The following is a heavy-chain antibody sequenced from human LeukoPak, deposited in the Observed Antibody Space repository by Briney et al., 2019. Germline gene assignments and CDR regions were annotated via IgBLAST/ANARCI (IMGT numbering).Heavy chain of an antibody. CDR1: GGSISSYY. J-gene: IGHJ6*03. Sequence: PSETLSLTCTVSGGSISSYYWSWIRQPPGKGLEWIGYIYYSGSTNYNPSLKSRVTISVDTSKNQFSLKLSSVTAADTAVYYCARGLGRASKGARLNYYYMDVWGKGTTVTVSS. CDR2: IYYSGST. V-gene: IGHV4-59*01. CDR3: ARGLGRASKGARLNYYYMDV. D-gene: IGHD2-15*01.